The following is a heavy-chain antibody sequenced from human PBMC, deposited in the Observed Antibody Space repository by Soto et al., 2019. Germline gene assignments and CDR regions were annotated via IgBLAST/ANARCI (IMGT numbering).Heavy chain of an antibody. Sequence: ASVKVSCKASGYIFTDYYMHWVRQAPGQELGWMGRINPNSGGTNYAQKFQGRVTMTRDTSISTAYMELSRLRSDDTAVYYCARSGGGWYLFDYWGQGALLTVSS. V-gene: IGHV1-2*06. D-gene: IGHD6-19*01. J-gene: IGHJ4*02. CDR2: INPNSGGT. CDR3: ARSGGGWYLFDY. CDR1: GYIFTDYY.